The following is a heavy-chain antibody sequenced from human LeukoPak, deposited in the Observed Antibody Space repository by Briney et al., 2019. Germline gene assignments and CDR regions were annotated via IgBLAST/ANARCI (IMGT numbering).Heavy chain of an antibody. CDR3: ARDMGNYVYDAFDI. D-gene: IGHD4-11*01. J-gene: IGHJ3*02. V-gene: IGHV1-18*01. CDR1: GYTFTTYG. CDR2: ISTYNGKT. Sequence: APVKVSCKGSGYTFTTYGINWVRQAPGQGLEWMGWISTYNGKTNYAQKLQGRVTITTDTSTSTAYMELRSMRSDETAAYYCARDMGNYVYDAFDIWGQGTMVTVSS.